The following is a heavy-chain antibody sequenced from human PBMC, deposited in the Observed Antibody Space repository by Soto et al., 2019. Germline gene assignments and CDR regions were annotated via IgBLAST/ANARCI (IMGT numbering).Heavy chain of an antibody. Sequence: QVQLVESGGGVVQPGRSLRLSCAGSGFSFSSYAVHWVRQAPGKGLEWVAVMSYDESKINYADSVKGRFTISRDNSKNTFFLQLNGLRPEDTAVYFCAKDRCSVTLRYYGMGVWGQGTTVTVS. CDR3: AKDRCSVTLRYYGMGV. V-gene: IGHV3-30*18. CDR2: MSYDESKI. CDR1: GFSFSSYA. D-gene: IGHD4-17*01. J-gene: IGHJ6*02.